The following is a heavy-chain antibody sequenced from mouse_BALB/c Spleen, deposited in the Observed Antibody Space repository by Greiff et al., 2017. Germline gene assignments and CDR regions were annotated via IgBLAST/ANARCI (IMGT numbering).Heavy chain of an antibody. CDR3: ATYDYDVGAWFAY. Sequence: EVKLMESGGGLVQPGGSLKLSCAASGFTFSSYGMSWVRQTPDKRLELVATINSNGGSTYYPDSVKGRFTISRDNAKNTLYLQMSSLKSEDTAMYYCATYDYDVGAWFAYWGQGTLVTVSA. D-gene: IGHD2-4*01. CDR2: INSNGGST. CDR1: GFTFSSYG. V-gene: IGHV5-6-3*01. J-gene: IGHJ3*01.